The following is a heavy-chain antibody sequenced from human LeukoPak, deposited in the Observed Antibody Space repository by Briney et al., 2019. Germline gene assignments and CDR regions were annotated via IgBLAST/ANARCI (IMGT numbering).Heavy chain of an antibody. D-gene: IGHD1-1*01. V-gene: IGHV3-23*01. J-gene: IGHJ4*02. CDR1: GLTFSSYG. CDR3: AKGHTEDGTGSDL. Sequence: GGSLRLSCAASGLTFSSYGMSWVRQAPGKGLEWVSGISGGGTRTYYADSVKGRFTISRDNSKDTLYVQMSSLRAEDTAVYYCAKGHTEDGTGSDLWGQGTLVIVSS. CDR2: ISGGGTRT.